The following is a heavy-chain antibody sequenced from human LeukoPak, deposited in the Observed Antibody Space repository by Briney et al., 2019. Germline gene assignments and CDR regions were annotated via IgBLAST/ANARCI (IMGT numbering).Heavy chain of an antibody. CDR2: IYYSGGT. Sequence: SETLSLTCTVSGGSISSYYWSWIRQPPGKGLEWIGYIYYSGGTNYNPSLKSRVTISVDTSKNQFSLKLSSVTAADTAVYYCARVGSYYYDSSGYYYVGAFDIWGQGTMVTVSP. V-gene: IGHV4-59*01. J-gene: IGHJ3*02. CDR1: GGSISSYY. CDR3: ARVGSYYYDSSGYYYVGAFDI. D-gene: IGHD3-22*01.